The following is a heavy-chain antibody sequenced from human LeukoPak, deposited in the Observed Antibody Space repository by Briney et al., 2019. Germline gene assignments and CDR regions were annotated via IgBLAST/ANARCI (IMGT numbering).Heavy chain of an antibody. D-gene: IGHD3-22*01. CDR2: INHSGTT. CDR3: ASQTATYYYDSSGYWTGAFDY. CDR1: GGSFSGYY. V-gene: IGHV4-34*01. J-gene: IGHJ4*02. Sequence: SETLSLTCVVYGGSFSGYYWSWIRQPPGKGLEWIGEINHSGTTNYNPSLKSRVTISVDTSKNQFSLKLTSVTAADTAVYYCASQTATYYYDSSGYWTGAFDYWGQGTLVTVSS.